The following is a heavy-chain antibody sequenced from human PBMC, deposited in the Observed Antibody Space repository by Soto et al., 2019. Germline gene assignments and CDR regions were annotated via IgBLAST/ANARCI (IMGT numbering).Heavy chain of an antibody. CDR1: GDSISSGGYY. CDR2: IYYSGST. V-gene: IGHV4-31*03. D-gene: IGHD6-13*01. Sequence: SETLSLTCTVSGDSISSGGYYWTWIRQHPGKGLEWIGCIYYSGSTYYNPSLKSRVSISVDTSKNQFSLRLSSVTAADTAVYYCAREVAAARNWFDPWGQGTQVTVSS. CDR3: AREVAAARNWFDP. J-gene: IGHJ5*02.